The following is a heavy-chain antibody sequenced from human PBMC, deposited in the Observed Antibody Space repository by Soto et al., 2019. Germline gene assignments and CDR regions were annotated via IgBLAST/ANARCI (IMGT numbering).Heavy chain of an antibody. D-gene: IGHD6-19*01. Sequence: QVLLQESGPGLVQPSGTLSLSCVVSGVSIGSNYYWGWVRQSPGKGLEWLGDMSHIGSVNYKPSLKRLIPISMATSQNPFSLKLNSETAADTAVYYCARSLGRYAIDYWGQGTLVIVSS. V-gene: IGHV4-4*02. CDR2: MSHIGSV. CDR3: ARSLGRYAIDY. CDR1: GVSIGSNYY. J-gene: IGHJ4*02.